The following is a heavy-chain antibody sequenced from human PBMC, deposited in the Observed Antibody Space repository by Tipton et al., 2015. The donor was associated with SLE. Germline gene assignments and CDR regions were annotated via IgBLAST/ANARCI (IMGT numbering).Heavy chain of an antibody. CDR2: ISSSGITR. CDR1: GFTFSTHE. D-gene: IGHD6-6*01. Sequence: SGFTFSTHEMNWVRQAPGKGLEWVSYISSSGITRYYVDSVKGRFTISRDNAKNTLYLQMNSLRAEDTAMYYCAGGLVHYYYYMDVWGKGTTVTVSS. J-gene: IGHJ6*03. CDR3: AGGLVHYYYYMDV. V-gene: IGHV3-48*03.